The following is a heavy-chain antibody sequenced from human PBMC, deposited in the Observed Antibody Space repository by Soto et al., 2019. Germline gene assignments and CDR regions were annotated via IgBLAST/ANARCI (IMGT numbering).Heavy chain of an antibody. CDR2: ISHLENT. CDR1: VSSITYGCYS. CDR3: DRGGGQDQFEY. D-gene: IGHD2-15*01. J-gene: IGHJ4*02. Sequence: SSTXSLTCTFSVSSITYGCYSWSWLRQPPGKGMEWVGYISHLENTFYNPSFQSRLTLSIDRSKNHFSLNLASLTAADTAVYYCDRGGGQDQFEYWGQGTLVNV. V-gene: IGHV4-30-2*01.